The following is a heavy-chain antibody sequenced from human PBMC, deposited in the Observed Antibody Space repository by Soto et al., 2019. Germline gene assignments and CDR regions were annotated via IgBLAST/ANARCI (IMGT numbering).Heavy chain of an antibody. D-gene: IGHD2-21*02. CDR2: IIPVFGTV. J-gene: IGHJ4*02. V-gene: IGHV1-69*13. Sequence: SVKVSCKASGGTLSSYGINWVRQAPGQGLEWMGGIIPVFGTVNYAQKFQGRVTITADESTSTAYMELSSLRSEDTAVYYCVMRGLVTNDYWGQGTLVTVSS. CDR3: VMRGLVTNDY. CDR1: GGTLSSYG.